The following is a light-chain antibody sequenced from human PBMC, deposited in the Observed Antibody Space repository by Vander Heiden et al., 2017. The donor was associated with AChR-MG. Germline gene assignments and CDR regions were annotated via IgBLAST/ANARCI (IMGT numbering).Light chain of an antibody. CDR1: HSLVYSDGNTY. J-gene: IGKJ2*01. Sequence: DVVMTQSPLSLSVTLGQPASISCRSTHSLVYSDGNTYLNWFQQRPGQSPRRLIYKVSMRDSGVPDRFSGSGSGTDFTLKISRVEAEDVGVYYCMRGTHWLVYTLGQGTKLEI. CDR3: MRGTHWLVYT. V-gene: IGKV2-30*01. CDR2: KVS.